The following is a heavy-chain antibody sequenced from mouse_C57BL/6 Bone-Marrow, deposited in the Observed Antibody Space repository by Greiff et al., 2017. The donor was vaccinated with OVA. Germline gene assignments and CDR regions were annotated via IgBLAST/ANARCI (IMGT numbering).Heavy chain of an antibody. CDR1: GYTFTDYY. Sequence: VHVKQSGPELVKPGASVKISCKASGYTFTDYYMNWVKQSHGKSLEWIGDINPNNGGTSYNQKFKGKATLTVDKSSSTAYMELRSLTSEDSAVYYCARCARYFDYWGQGTTLTVSS. CDR3: ARCARYFDY. V-gene: IGHV1-26*01. J-gene: IGHJ2*01. CDR2: INPNNGGT.